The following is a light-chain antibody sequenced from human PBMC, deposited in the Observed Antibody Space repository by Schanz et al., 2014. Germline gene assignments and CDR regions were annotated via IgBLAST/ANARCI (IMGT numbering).Light chain of an antibody. J-gene: IGKJ1*01. CDR2: GAS. V-gene: IGKV3-20*01. CDR1: QSVSSSF. Sequence: EIVLTQSPGTLSLSPGEGATLSCRASQSVSSSFLAWYQQRPGQAPRLLIYGASSRATGIPDRFSGSGSGTDFTLIISRLEPEDFAVYYCQQYGSSPPRTFGQGTKVEIK. CDR3: QQYGSSPPRT.